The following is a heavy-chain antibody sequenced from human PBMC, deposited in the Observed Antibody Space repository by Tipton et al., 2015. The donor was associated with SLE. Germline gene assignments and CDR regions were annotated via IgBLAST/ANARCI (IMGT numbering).Heavy chain of an antibody. V-gene: IGHV4-61*02. CDR1: GDSINSGTHY. J-gene: IGHJ3*02. CDR3: ARNPITMVRGVIPGVFDI. CDR2: IYTTGST. D-gene: IGHD3-10*01. Sequence: TLSLTCTVSGDSINSGTHYWSWIRQPAGKGLEWIGRIYTTGSTNSNPSLKSRVTISVDTSKNQFSLKLSSVTAADTAVYYCARNPITMVRGVIPGVFDIWGQGTMVTVSS.